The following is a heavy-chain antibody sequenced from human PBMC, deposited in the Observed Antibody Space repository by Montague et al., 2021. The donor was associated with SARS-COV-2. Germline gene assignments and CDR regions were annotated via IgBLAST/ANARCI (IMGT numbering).Heavy chain of an antibody. CDR2: IYYSGST. V-gene: IGHV4-39*02. D-gene: IGHD2-2*01. Sequence: SETLSLTCTVSGGSISSSSYYWGRIRQPPGKGLEWIGSIYYSGSTYYNPSLKSRVTISVDTSKNQFSLKLSSVTAADTAVYYCAREIGYCSSTSCYEGYAFDYWGQGTLVTGSS. CDR3: AREIGYCSSTSCYEGYAFDY. CDR1: GGSISSSSYY. J-gene: IGHJ4*02.